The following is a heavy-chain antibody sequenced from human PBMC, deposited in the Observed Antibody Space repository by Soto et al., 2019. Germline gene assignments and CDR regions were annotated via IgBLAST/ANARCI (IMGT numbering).Heavy chain of an antibody. D-gene: IGHD3-3*01. Sequence: EVQLLESGGGLVQPGGSLRLSCAASGFTFSSYAMSWVRQAPGKGLEWVSAISGSGGSTYYADSVKGRFTISRDNSKNTRYLQMNSLRAEDTAVYYCAKAHDFWSGYYYFDYWGQGTLVTVSS. J-gene: IGHJ4*02. CDR1: GFTFSSYA. CDR3: AKAHDFWSGYYYFDY. CDR2: ISGSGGST. V-gene: IGHV3-23*01.